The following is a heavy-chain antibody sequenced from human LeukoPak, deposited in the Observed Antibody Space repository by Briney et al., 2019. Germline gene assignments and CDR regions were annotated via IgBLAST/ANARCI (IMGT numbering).Heavy chain of an antibody. J-gene: IGHJ4*02. CDR3: ARDGGSGWSSAFFDY. V-gene: IGHV3-53*01. Sequence: GGSLRLSCAASGFTVSSNYMSWVRQAPGKGLEWVSVIYSGGTTDYADSVKGRFIMSRDNSKNTLYLQMSSLRGEDTAVYYCARDGGSGWSSAFFDYWGQGTLVTVSS. CDR2: IYSGGTT. CDR1: GFTVSSNY. D-gene: IGHD6-19*01.